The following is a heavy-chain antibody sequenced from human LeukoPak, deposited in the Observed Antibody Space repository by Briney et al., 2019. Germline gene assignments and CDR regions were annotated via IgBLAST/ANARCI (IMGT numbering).Heavy chain of an antibody. J-gene: IGHJ6*03. CDR2: IYYSGST. V-gene: IGHV4-39*01. CDR3: ARQSFWPVAVYYYYYYMDV. Sequence: PSETLSLTCTVSGGSISSSSYYWGWIRQPPGKGLEWIGSIYYSGSTYYNPSLKSRVTISVDTSKNQFSLKLSSVTAADTAVYYCARQSFWPVAVYYYYYYMDVWGKGTTVTVSS. D-gene: IGHD2-21*01. CDR1: GGSISSSSYY.